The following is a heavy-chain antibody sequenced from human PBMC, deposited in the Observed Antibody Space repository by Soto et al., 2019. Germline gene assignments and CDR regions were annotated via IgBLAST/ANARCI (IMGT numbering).Heavy chain of an antibody. D-gene: IGHD2-2*01. CDR1: GYTFTGYY. V-gene: IGHV1-2*02. CDR2: INPNSGGT. CDR3: AREWVGYCSSTSCQYNWNRGTGLLGY. J-gene: IGHJ4*02. Sequence: ASVKVSCKASGYTFTGYYMHWVRQAPGQGLEWMGWINPNSGGTNYAQKFQGRVTMTRDTSISTAYMELSRLRSDDTAVYYCAREWVGYCSSTSCQYNWNRGTGLLGYWGQGTLVTVSS.